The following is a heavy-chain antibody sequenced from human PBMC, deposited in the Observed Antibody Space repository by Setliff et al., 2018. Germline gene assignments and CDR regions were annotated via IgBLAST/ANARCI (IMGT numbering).Heavy chain of an antibody. CDR3: VKDVVGYSSTWPKRDYFDY. CDR2: ISDTALGI. Sequence: PGGSLRLSCASSGFTFNTYAMSWVRQPPGKGLEWVSSISDTALGIYYADSVRGRFTISRDNSKKTLYLHMNSLRAEDTAVYYCVKDVVGYSSTWPKRDYFDYWGQGTLVTVSS. J-gene: IGHJ4*02. D-gene: IGHD6-13*01. CDR1: GFTFNTYA. V-gene: IGHV3-23*01.